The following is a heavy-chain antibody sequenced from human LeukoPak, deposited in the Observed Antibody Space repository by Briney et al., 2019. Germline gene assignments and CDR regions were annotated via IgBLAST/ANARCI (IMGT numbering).Heavy chain of an antibody. CDR2: ILYDRSNK. CDR1: GFTFSSYA. Sequence: GRSLRLSCAASGFTFSSYAMHWVRQAPGKGLEWVAVILYDRSNKYYADSVKGRFTISRDNSKNTLYLQMNCLRAEDTAVYYCARDDEVVAATGTFDYWGQGTLVTVSS. CDR3: ARDDEVVAATGTFDY. V-gene: IGHV3-30*04. J-gene: IGHJ4*02. D-gene: IGHD2-15*01.